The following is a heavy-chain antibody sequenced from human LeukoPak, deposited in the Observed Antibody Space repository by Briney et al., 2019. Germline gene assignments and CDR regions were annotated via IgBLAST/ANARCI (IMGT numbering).Heavy chain of an antibody. CDR3: AKVLASPCSGGSCYFYYYYMDV. CDR1: GFTFSSYS. CDR2: ISSSSSYI. D-gene: IGHD2-15*01. J-gene: IGHJ6*03. V-gene: IGHV3-21*01. Sequence: GGSLRLSCAASGFTFSSYSMNWVRQAPGKGLEWVSSISSSSSYIYYADSVKGRFTISRDNSKNTLYLQMNSLRAEDTAVYYCAKVLASPCSGGSCYFYYYYMDVWGKGTTVTISS.